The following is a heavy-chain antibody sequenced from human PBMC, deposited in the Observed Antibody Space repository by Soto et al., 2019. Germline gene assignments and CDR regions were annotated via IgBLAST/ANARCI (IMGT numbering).Heavy chain of an antibody. V-gene: IGHV6-1*01. CDR1: GDSVSSNSAA. J-gene: IGHJ6*03. CDR3: ARDRPLWFGELLSAKYYYYMDV. D-gene: IGHD3-10*01. Sequence: SQTLSLTCAISGDSVSSNSAAWNWIRPSPSRGLEWLGRTYYRSKWYNDYAVSVKSRITINPDTSKNQFSLQLNPVTPEDTAVYYCARDRPLWFGELLSAKYYYYMDVWGKGTTVTVSS. CDR2: TYYRSKWYN.